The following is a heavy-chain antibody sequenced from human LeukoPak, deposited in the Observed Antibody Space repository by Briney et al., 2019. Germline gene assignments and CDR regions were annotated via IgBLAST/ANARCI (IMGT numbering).Heavy chain of an antibody. CDR1: VVTARSQN. J-gene: IGHJ6*02. Sequence: GSLRHSPAAPVVTARSQNMYWVLRAPRKGLEWVSVIYVVVGTPYANSMQCRFTISRDNAKNSLYLQMNSLKAEDTAVYYCARDNCSSTSCYYYYYYGMDVWGQGTTVTVSS. D-gene: IGHD2-2*01. V-gene: IGHV3-53*01. CDR2: IYVVVGT. CDR3: ARDNCSSTSCYYYYYYGMDV.